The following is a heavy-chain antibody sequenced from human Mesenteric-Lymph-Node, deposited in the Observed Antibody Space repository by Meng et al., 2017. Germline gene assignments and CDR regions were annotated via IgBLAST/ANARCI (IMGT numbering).Heavy chain of an antibody. CDR3: NFDF. Sequence: GESLKISCAASGFTVSSNYMSWARQAPGKGLEWVSVIYSGGSTYYADSVKGRFTISRDNSKNTLYLHMSGLRAEDTALYYCNFDFWGQGTLVTVSS. CDR1: GFTVSSNY. J-gene: IGHJ4*02. V-gene: IGHV3-53*01. CDR2: IYSGGST.